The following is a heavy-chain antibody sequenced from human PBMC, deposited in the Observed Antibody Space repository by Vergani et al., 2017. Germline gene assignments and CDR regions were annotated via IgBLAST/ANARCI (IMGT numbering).Heavy chain of an antibody. CDR1: GFTFSDPY. J-gene: IGHJ4*02. V-gene: IGHV3-11*04. CDR3: ARDKVTGSRYFDY. D-gene: IGHD6-19*01. CDR2: MSSGDSI. Sequence: QVQLVESGGGLVKPGGSLRLSCAASGFTFSDPYMSWVRQAPGKGLEWISYMSSGDSIYYADSVKGRFTVSRDNTKNTLYLQMNSLRPEDTAVYYCARDKVTGSRYFDYWGQGTLVTVSS.